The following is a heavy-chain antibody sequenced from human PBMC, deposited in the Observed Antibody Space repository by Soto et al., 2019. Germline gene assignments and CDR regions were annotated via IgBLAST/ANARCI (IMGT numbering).Heavy chain of an antibody. CDR2: IYPGDSDT. CDR1: GYSFTSYW. CDR3: ARLRPEFGESNSYYYYGMDV. V-gene: IGHV5-51*01. J-gene: IGHJ6*02. D-gene: IGHD3-10*01. Sequence: ESLKISCKGSGYSFTSYWIGWVRQMPGKGLEWMGIIYPGDSDTRYSPSFQGQVTISADKSISTAYLQWSSLKASDTAMYYCARLRPEFGESNSYYYYGMDVWGQGTTVTVSS.